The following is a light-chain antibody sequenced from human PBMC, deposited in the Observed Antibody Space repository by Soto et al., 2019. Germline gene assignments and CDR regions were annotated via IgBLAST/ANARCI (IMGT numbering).Light chain of an antibody. CDR1: QSVSSS. V-gene: IGKV3-15*01. Sequence: EIVMTQSPATLSVSPGERATLSCRASQSVSSSLAWYQHKPGQAPRLLIYGASTRATGIPARFSGSGSGTGFTLTISSLQSEDFAVYYCQQYNDWPRTFGQGTKVEIK. CDR2: GAS. J-gene: IGKJ1*01. CDR3: QQYNDWPRT.